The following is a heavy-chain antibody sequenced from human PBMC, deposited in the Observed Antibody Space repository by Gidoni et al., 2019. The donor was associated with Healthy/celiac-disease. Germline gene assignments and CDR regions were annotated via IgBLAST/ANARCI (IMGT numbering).Heavy chain of an antibody. V-gene: IGHV3-15*01. J-gene: IGHJ6*03. D-gene: IGHD3-3*01. CDR1: GFTFSNAW. Sequence: EVQLVESGGGLVKPGGSLRLSCAASGFTFSNAWMSWVRQAPGKGLEWVGRIKSKTDGGTTDYAAPVKGRFTISRDDSKNTLYLQMNSLKTEDTAVYYCTTHYDFWSGYYADYYYYMDVWGKGTTVTVSS. CDR2: IKSKTDGGTT. CDR3: TTHYDFWSGYYADYYYYMDV.